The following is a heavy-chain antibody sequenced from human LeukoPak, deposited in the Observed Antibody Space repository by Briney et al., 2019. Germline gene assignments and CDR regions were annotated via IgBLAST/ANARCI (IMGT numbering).Heavy chain of an antibody. CDR1: GFTFSSYG. CDR2: ISYDGSNK. J-gene: IGHJ4*02. D-gene: IGHD3-3*01. CDR3: AKDLGSITIFGVVPDY. Sequence: HPGGSLRLSCAASGFTFSSYGMHWVRQTPGKGLEWVAVISYDGSNKYYADSVKGRFTISRDNSKNTLYLQMNSLRAEDTAVYYCAKDLGSITIFGVVPDYWGQGTLVTVSS. V-gene: IGHV3-30*18.